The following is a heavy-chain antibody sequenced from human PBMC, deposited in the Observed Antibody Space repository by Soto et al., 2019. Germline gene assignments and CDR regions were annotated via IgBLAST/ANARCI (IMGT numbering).Heavy chain of an antibody. CDR2: IYYSGST. CDR1: GDSISSSSYY. D-gene: IGHD2-15*01. Sequence: SETLSLTCTVSGDSISSSSYYWGWIRQPPGKGLEWIGSIYYSGSTYYNPSLKSRVTISVDTSKNQFSLKLSSVTAADTAVYYCARLYRGRCSGGSCYYKGAFDIWGQGTMVTVSS. CDR3: ARLYRGRCSGGSCYYKGAFDI. J-gene: IGHJ3*02. V-gene: IGHV4-39*01.